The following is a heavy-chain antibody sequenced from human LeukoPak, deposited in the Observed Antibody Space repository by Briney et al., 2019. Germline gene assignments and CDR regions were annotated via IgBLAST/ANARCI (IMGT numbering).Heavy chain of an antibody. CDR3: ARGYSGYDPYDY. J-gene: IGHJ4*02. CDR1: GFTFSSYI. V-gene: IGHV3-21*04. CDR2: ISSSSSYI. D-gene: IGHD5-12*01. Sequence: GGSLRLSCAASGFTFSSYIMNWVRQAPGKGLEWVSSISSSSSYIYYADSVKGRFTISRDNAKNSLYLQMNSLRAEDTAVYYCARGYSGYDPYDYWGQGTLVTVSS.